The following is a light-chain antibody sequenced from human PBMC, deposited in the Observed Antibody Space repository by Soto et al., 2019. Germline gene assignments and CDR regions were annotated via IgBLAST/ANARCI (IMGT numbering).Light chain of an antibody. J-gene: IGKJ1*01. V-gene: IGKV3-15*01. CDR1: QSVSSSY. CDR3: QQYNDWSWT. Sequence: IMLTQSPGTLSLTPGERATLSCRASQSVSSSYLAWYQQKPGQAPRLLIYGASTRATDIPARFSGGGSGTEFTLTLSSLQSEDFAVYYCQQYNDWSWTFGQGTKVDI. CDR2: GAS.